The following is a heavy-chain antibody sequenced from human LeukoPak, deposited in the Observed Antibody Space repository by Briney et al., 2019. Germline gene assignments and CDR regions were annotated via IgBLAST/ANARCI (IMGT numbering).Heavy chain of an antibody. CDR3: ARWPRVAADPLSNWFDP. J-gene: IGHJ5*02. D-gene: IGHD6-13*01. Sequence: GGSLRLSCAASGFTFSSYAMHWVRQAPGKGLEWVAVISYDGSNKYYADSVKGRFTISRDNSKNTLYLQMNSLRAEDTAVYYCARWPRVAADPLSNWFDPWGQGTLVTVSS. V-gene: IGHV3-30*04. CDR1: GFTFSSYA. CDR2: ISYDGSNK.